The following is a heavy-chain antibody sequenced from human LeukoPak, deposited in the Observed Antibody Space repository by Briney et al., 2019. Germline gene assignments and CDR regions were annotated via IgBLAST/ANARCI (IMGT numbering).Heavy chain of an antibody. D-gene: IGHD3-22*01. V-gene: IGHV3-74*01. J-gene: IGHJ1*01. Sequence: VGSLRLSCAASGFTFRSYWMHSVRDAPGKGLVWGSRISPDVSSTSYADSVKGRFTISRDNAENTLYLQMSSLRAEDTAVYYCARDPHYYDSSGYYPHWGQGTLVTVSS. CDR2: ISPDVSST. CDR3: ARDPHYYDSSGYYPH. CDR1: GFTFRSYW.